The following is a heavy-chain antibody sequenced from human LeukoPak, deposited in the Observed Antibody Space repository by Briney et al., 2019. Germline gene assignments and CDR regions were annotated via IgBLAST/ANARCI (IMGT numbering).Heavy chain of an antibody. CDR1: GFTFSSYG. V-gene: IGHV3-30*02. D-gene: IGHD3-22*01. Sequence: GGSLRLSCAASGFTFSSYGMHWVRQAPGKGLEWVAFIRYDGSNKYYADSVKGRFTISRDNARNSLYLQMNSLRAEDTAVYYCARDNYDSSGPYYFDYWGQGTLVTVSS. CDR2: IRYDGSNK. J-gene: IGHJ4*02. CDR3: ARDNYDSSGPYYFDY.